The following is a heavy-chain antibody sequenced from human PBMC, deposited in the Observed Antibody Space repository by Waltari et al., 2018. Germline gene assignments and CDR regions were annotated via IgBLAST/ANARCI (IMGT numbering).Heavy chain of an antibody. CDR1: GFTFSRYS. CDR3: ARDASYCSSTSCYYFDY. D-gene: IGHD2-2*01. V-gene: IGHV3-21*01. Sequence: EVQLVESGGGLVKPGGSLRLSCAASGFTFSRYSMNWVRQAPGKGLEWVSSISSSSSYIYYADSVKGRFTISRDNAKNSLYLQMNSLRAEDTAVYYCARDASYCSSTSCYYFDYWGQGTLVTVSS. J-gene: IGHJ4*02. CDR2: ISSSSSYI.